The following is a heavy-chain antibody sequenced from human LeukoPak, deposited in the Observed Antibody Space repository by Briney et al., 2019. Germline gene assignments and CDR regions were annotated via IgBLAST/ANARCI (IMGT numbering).Heavy chain of an antibody. Sequence: PSETLTLTCAVYGGSFSGYYWSWLRQPPGKGLEWIGEINHSGSTNYNPSLKSRVTISVDTSKNQFSLKLSSVTAADTAVYYCARGGYYQLLDYWGQGTLVTVSS. CDR3: ARGGYYQLLDY. J-gene: IGHJ4*02. CDR2: INHSGST. D-gene: IGHD2-2*01. V-gene: IGHV4-34*01. CDR1: GGSFSGYY.